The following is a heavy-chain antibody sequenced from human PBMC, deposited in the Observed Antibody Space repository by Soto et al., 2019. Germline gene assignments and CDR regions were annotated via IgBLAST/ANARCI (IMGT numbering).Heavy chain of an antibody. CDR3: AKDTYYDFWSGYYYYYGMDV. J-gene: IGHJ6*02. D-gene: IGHD3-3*01. Sequence: GGSLRRSCAASGFTFSTYGMHWVRQAPGKGLEWVAVISYDGSNKYYADSVKGRFTISRDNSKNTLYLQMNSLRAEDTAVFYCAKDTYYDFWSGYYYYYGMDVWGQGT. CDR1: GFTFSTYG. CDR2: ISYDGSNK. V-gene: IGHV3-30*18.